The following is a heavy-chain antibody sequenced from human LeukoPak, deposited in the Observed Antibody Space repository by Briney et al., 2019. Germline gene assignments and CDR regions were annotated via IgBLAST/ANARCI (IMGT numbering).Heavy chain of an antibody. CDR1: GFTFSSYA. CDR2: INSAGST. CDR3: AKDQNTVATAPFDY. V-gene: IGHV3-23*01. D-gene: IGHD4-17*01. Sequence: GGSLRLSCAASGFTFSSYAMSWFGQAPGKGLKWVSAINSAGSTYYGDSVRGRFTISRDNSKNVLYLQMNSLRAEDTALYYCAKDQNTVATAPFDYWGQGTLVTVSS. J-gene: IGHJ4*02.